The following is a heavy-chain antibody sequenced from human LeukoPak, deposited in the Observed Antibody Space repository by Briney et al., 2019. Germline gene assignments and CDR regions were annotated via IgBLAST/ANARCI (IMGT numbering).Heavy chain of an antibody. D-gene: IGHD6-13*01. Sequence: PGRYLRLSCAASGFIFNDYVIYWIRQAPGKGLEWVSTISSSGSGTYYADSVKGRFTISRDNSNNALYLQMNSPRAEDTAVYFCGKGGSSWSRWDYWGQGTLVTVSS. CDR1: GFIFNDYV. CDR2: ISSSGSGT. V-gene: IGHV3-23*01. CDR3: GKGGSSWSRWDY. J-gene: IGHJ4*02.